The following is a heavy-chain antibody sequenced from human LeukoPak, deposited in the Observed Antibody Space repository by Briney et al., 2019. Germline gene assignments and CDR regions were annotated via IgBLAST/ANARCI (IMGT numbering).Heavy chain of an antibody. CDR3: ASSTGGNTGDFT. D-gene: IGHD2-8*02. J-gene: IGHJ5*02. V-gene: IGHV1-2*06. CDR2: INPNTGGT. Sequence: ASVKVSCKASGFTFTDYYIHWVRQAPGLGLEWMGRINPNTGGTNYARNFQGRVTMTRDTSITTTYMELSSLGSDDTAVYYCASSTGGNTGDFTWGQGTLVTVSS. CDR1: GFTFTDYY.